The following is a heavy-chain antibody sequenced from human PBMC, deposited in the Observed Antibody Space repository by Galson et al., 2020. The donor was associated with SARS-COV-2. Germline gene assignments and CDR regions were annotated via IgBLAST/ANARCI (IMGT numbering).Heavy chain of an antibody. Sequence: GGSLRLSCVASGFTLSDYGMSWVRQSPGKGLEWVSTMSTGGDRTYYADSVKGRFSISRDNSKSTVYLQMNSLTGEDTALYFCAKAVVGWFDQSHDGFDIWGQGTMVTVSS. D-gene: IGHD3-10*01. CDR1: GFTLSDYG. CDR3: AKAVVGWFDQSHDGFDI. J-gene: IGHJ3*02. V-gene: IGHV3-23*01. CDR2: MSTGGDRT.